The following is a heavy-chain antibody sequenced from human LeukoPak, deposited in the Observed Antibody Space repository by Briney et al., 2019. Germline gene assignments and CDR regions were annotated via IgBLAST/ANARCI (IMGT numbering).Heavy chain of an antibody. D-gene: IGHD2-2*01. J-gene: IGHJ4*02. CDR3: AKGGHIVVVPAAFDY. CDR1: GFTFDDYA. Sequence: GGSLRLSCAASGFTFDDYAMHWVRQAPGKGLEWVSGISWNSGSIGYADSVKGRFTISGDNAKNSLYLQMNSLRAEDTALYYCAKGGHIVVVPAAFDYWGQGTLVTVSS. CDR2: ISWNSGSI. V-gene: IGHV3-9*01.